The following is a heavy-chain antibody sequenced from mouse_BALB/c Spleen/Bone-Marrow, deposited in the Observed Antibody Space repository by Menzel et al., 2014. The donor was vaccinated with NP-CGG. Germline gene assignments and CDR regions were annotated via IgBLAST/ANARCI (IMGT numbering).Heavy chain of an antibody. CDR1: GFGFSRYW. CDR2: INPESNTI. D-gene: IGHD2-3*01. V-gene: IGHV4-1*02. J-gene: IGHJ3*01. CDR3: ARIGYYGWFAY. Sequence: EVQVVESGGGLVQPGGSLKLSCAASGFGFSRYWMSWVRQAPGKGLQWIGEINPESNTINYTPSLKDKFIISRDNAKNTLYLQMSKVRSEDTALYCCARIGYYGWFAYWGQGTLVTVSA.